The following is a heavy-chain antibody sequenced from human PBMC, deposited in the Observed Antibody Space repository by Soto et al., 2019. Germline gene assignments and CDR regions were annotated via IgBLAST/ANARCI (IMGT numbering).Heavy chain of an antibody. Sequence: GGSLRLSCAASGFTFSSYGMHWVRQAPGKGLEWVAVIWYDGSNKYYADSVKGRFTISRDNSKNTLYLQMNSLRAEDTAVYYCARDLYDFDLHYYYYGMDVWGQGTTVTVSS. J-gene: IGHJ6*02. CDR1: GFTFSSYG. V-gene: IGHV3-33*01. D-gene: IGHD3-3*01. CDR2: IWYDGSNK. CDR3: ARDLYDFDLHYYYYGMDV.